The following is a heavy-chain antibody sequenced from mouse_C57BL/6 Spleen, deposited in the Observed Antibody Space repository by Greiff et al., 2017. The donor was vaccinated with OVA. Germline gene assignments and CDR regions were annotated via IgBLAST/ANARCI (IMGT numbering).Heavy chain of an antibody. J-gene: IGHJ4*01. Sequence: VQLQQSGPELVKPGASVKIPCKASGYTFTDYNMHWVKQSHGKSLEWIGYITPNNGGTIYTQKFKGKATLSVDKSSSTASMQLRSLTSEDTAVYYGARVFTTVVHYYAMDYWGKGTSVTVSS. CDR1: GYTFTDYN. CDR3: ARVFTTVVHYYAMDY. V-gene: IGHV1-18*01. CDR2: ITPNNGGT. D-gene: IGHD1-1*01.